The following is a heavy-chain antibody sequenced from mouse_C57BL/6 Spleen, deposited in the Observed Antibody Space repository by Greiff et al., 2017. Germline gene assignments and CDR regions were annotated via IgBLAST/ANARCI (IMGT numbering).Heavy chain of an antibody. J-gene: IGHJ3*01. CDR2: IDPSDSYT. D-gene: IGHD4-1*01. Sequence: QVQLQQPGAELVKPGASVKLSCKASGYTFTSYWMQWVKQRPGQGLEWIGEIDPSDSYTNYNQKFKGKATLTVDTSSSTAYMQLSSLTSEDSAVYYCARETGKEAYWGQVTLVTVSA. CDR1: GYTFTSYW. CDR3: ARETGKEAY. V-gene: IGHV1-50*01.